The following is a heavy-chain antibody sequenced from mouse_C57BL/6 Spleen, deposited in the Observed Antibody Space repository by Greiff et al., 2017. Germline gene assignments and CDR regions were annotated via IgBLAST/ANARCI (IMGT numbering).Heavy chain of an antibody. CDR3: ARDYYGSSYAYFDV. CDR2: IYPGDGDT. D-gene: IGHD1-1*01. Sequence: VKLVESGPELVKPGASVKISCKASGYAFSSSWMNWVKQRPGKGLEWIGRIYPGDGDTNYNGKFKGKATLTADKSSSTAYMQLSSLTSEDSAVYFCARDYYGSSYAYFDVWGTGTTVTVSS. CDR1: GYAFSSSW. V-gene: IGHV1-82*01. J-gene: IGHJ1*03.